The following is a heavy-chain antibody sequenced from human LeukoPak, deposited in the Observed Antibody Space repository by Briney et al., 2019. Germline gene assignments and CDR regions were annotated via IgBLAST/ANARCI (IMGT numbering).Heavy chain of an antibody. CDR3: ARGGDDDMLTGYYEYYFDY. J-gene: IGHJ4*02. V-gene: IGHV1-2*02. D-gene: IGHD3-9*01. Sequence: ASVKVSCKASGYTFTGYYMNWVRQTPGQGLEWMGWINPNSGATKYAQKFQGRVIMTRDTSISTAYMELSRLTSDDTAVYYCARGGDDDMLTGYYEYYFDYWGQGTLVTVSS. CDR1: GYTFTGYY. CDR2: INPNSGAT.